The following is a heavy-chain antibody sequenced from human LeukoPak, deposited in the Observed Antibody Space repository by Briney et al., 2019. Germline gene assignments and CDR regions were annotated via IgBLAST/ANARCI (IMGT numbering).Heavy chain of an antibody. CDR2: INYSGST. Sequence: PSETLSLTRTVSGVSVSSTTYYWSWIRQPPGKGLDWIASINYSGSTYYNPSLKSRVTISVDTSENQFSLKLSSVTAADTAVYYCARYVVYGSGKYYFDYWGQGTLVTVSS. J-gene: IGHJ4*02. CDR1: GVSVSSTTYY. CDR3: ARYVVYGSGKYYFDY. D-gene: IGHD3-10*01. V-gene: IGHV4-39*01.